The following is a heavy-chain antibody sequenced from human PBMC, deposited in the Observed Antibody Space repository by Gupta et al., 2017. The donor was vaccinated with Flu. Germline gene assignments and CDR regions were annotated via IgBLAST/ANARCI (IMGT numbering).Heavy chain of an antibody. V-gene: IGHV3-11*01. J-gene: IGHJ6*02. CDR2: ISSGRRTI. Sequence: QVQLVESGGGLVRPGGSLSLSCAASGFTFSDYDMSWIRQAPGKGLEWVSYISSGRRTINYADSVKGRFTISRDNAKGSLHLQMNSLRVDDTAVYYCARDRGESFSNYGLDVWGQGTTVTVSS. CDR1: GFTFSDYD. CDR3: ARDRGESFSNYGLDV. D-gene: IGHD3-10*01.